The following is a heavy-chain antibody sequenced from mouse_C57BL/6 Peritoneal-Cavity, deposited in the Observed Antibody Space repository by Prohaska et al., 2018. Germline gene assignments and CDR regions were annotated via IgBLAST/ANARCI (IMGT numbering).Heavy chain of an antibody. Sequence: QVQLQQPGAELVMPGASVKLSCKASGYTFTSYWMPWVKQRPGQGLEWIGEIDPSDSYTNYNQKFKGKATLTVDKSSSTAYMQLSIRTSEDSAVYYGASFDYGRVAYWGQGTLVTVSA. CDR3: ASFDYGRVAY. D-gene: IGHD2-4*01. J-gene: IGHJ3*01. V-gene: IGHV1-69*01. CDR2: IDPSDSYT. CDR1: GYTFTSYW.